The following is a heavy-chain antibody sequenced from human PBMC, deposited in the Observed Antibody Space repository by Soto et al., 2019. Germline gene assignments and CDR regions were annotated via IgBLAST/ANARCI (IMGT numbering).Heavy chain of an antibody. D-gene: IGHD5-18*01. J-gene: IGHJ4*02. Sequence: QVQLQESGPGLVKPSQTLSLTCTVSGGSISSGDYYWSWTRQPPGKGLEWIGYIYYSGSTYYNPSLKSRLTISVDTSKNQFSLKLSSVTAADTAVYYCASSRYGYIFYDYWGQGTLVTVSS. CDR2: IYYSGST. CDR3: ASSRYGYIFYDY. CDR1: GGSISSGDYY. V-gene: IGHV4-30-4*01.